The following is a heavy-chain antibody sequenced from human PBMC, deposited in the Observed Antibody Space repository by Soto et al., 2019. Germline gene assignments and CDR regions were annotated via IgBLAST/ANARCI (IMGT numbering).Heavy chain of an antibody. V-gene: IGHV4-30-4*02. CDR3: ARALLYCSGGSCYLFYFDY. D-gene: IGHD2-15*01. CDR2: IYYSGST. Sequence: SETLSLTCTVSGRYVESGELYCMSSREPPGKGLEWIGYIYYSGSTYYNPSLKSRVTISVDTSKNQFSLKLSSVTAADTAVYYCARALLYCSGGSCYLFYFDYWGQGTLVTVS. CDR1: GRYVESGELY. J-gene: IGHJ4*02.